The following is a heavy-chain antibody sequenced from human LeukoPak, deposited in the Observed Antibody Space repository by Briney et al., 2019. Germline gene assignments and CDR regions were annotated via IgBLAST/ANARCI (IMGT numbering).Heavy chain of an antibody. CDR3: AKDRRILIRYFDY. CDR1: GFTFSSYA. D-gene: IGHD2-15*01. V-gene: IGHV3-23*01. J-gene: IGHJ4*02. CDR2: ISGSGGST. Sequence: GGSLRLSCAASGFTFSSYAMSWVRQAPGKALEWVSAISGSGGSTYYADSVKGRFTISRDNSKNTLYLQMNSLRAEDTAVYYCAKDRRILIRYFDYWGQGTLVTVSS.